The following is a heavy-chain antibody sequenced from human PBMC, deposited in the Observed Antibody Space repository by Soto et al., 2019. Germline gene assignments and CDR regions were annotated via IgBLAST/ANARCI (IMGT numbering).Heavy chain of an antibody. D-gene: IGHD3-22*01. V-gene: IGHV1-8*01. CDR2: MNPNSGNT. J-gene: IGHJ5*02. CDR3: ARYTTYYYDSSGYHASFGP. Sequence: GASVKVSCKASGYTFTSYDINWVRQATGQGLEWMGWMNPNSGNTGYAQKFQGRVTMTRNTSISTAYMELSSLRSEDTAVYYCARYTTYYYDSSGYHASFGPWGQGTLVTVSS. CDR1: GYTFTSYD.